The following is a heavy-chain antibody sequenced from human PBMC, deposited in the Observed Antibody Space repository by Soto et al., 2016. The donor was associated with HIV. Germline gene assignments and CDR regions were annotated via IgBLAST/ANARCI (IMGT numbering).Heavy chain of an antibody. D-gene: IGHD1-26*01. CDR3: TRQWELLGWYFDL. CDR2: IAKTDNTYAT. Sequence: EVQLVESGGGLVQPGGSLKVSCTASGFTFSGSTTHWVRQASGKGLEWVGHIAKTDNTYATSYAASVKGRFTISRDDSKNTAYLQLNSLKTXDAAVYYCTRQWELLGWYFDLVGPWPPWSLSPQ. V-gene: IGHV3-73*01. CDR1: GFTFSGST. J-gene: IGHJ2*01.